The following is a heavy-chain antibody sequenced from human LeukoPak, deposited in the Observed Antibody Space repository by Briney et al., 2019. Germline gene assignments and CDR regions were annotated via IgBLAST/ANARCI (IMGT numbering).Heavy chain of an antibody. CDR1: GYTFTSYG. Sequence: ASVKVSCTASGYTFTSYGISWVRQAPGQGLECMGWISAYNGNTNYAQKLQGRVTMTTDTSTSTAYMELRSLRSDDTAVYYCARDRNIRGRGAIGYWGQGTLATVSS. D-gene: IGHD1-14*01. CDR2: ISAYNGNT. J-gene: IGHJ4*02. CDR3: ARDRNIRGRGAIGY. V-gene: IGHV1-18*01.